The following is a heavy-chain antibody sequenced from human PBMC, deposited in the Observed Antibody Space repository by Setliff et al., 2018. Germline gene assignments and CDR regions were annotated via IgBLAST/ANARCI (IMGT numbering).Heavy chain of an antibody. CDR3: VRSGKFGMRFWFDQ. J-gene: IGHJ5*02. CDR1: GYTFTSSG. D-gene: IGHD1-26*01. V-gene: IGHV1-2*02. CDR2: INPNSGDT. Sequence: AASVKVSCKASGYTFTSSGISWVRQALGQGLEWMGWINPNSGDTHSAQKFQGRVAMTRDTSINTAYMELSSLASDDTAFYYCVRSGKFGMRFWFDQWGQGTLVTVSS.